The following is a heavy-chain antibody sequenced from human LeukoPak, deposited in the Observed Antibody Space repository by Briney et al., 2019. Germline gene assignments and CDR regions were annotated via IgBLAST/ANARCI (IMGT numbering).Heavy chain of an antibody. Sequence: GESLKISCKGSGHSFTNYWIAWVRQMPGKGLEWMGIIYPGDSDTRYSPSFQGQVTISADKSINTAYLQWSSLKASDSAMYYCASSMWSYCFDYWGQGTLVTVSS. CDR1: GHSFTNYW. J-gene: IGHJ4*02. CDR3: ASSMWSYCFDY. V-gene: IGHV5-51*01. CDR2: IYPGDSDT. D-gene: IGHD2-21*01.